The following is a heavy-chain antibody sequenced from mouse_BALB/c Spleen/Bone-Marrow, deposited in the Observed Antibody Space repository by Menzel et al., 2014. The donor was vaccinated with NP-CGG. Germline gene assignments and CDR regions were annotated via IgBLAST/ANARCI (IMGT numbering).Heavy chain of an antibody. CDR3: ARGGFRGLDY. CDR2: ISSGGST. CDR1: GFTFSSYA. J-gene: IGHJ2*01. V-gene: IGHV5-6-5*01. Sequence: LMEPGGGLVKPGGSLKLSCAASGFTFSSYAMSWVRQTPEKRLEWVASISSGGSTYYPDSVKGRFTISRDNARNILYLQMSSLRSEDTAMYYCARGGFRGLDYWGQGTTLTVSS.